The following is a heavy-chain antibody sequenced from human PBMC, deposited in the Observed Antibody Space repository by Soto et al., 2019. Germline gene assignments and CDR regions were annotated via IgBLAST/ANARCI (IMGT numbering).Heavy chain of an antibody. CDR2: INWNGGST. D-gene: IGHD2-15*01. Sequence: GGSLRLSCAASGFTFDDYGMSWVRQAPGKGLEWVSGINWNGGSTGYADSVKGRFTISRDNAKNSLYLQMNSLRAEDTALYYCARDLVVKGGRPYHYGMDVWGQGTTVTVSS. CDR3: ARDLVVKGGRPYHYGMDV. J-gene: IGHJ6*02. V-gene: IGHV3-20*04. CDR1: GFTFDDYG.